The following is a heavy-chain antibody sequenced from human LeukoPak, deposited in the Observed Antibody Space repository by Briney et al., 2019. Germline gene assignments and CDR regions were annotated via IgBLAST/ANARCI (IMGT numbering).Heavy chain of an antibody. CDR2: IRYDGSNK. D-gene: IGHD6-6*01. Sequence: GGSLRLSCAASGFTFSSYGMHWVRPAPGKGLEWVAFIRYDGSNKYYADSVKGRFTISRDNSKNTLYLQMNSLRAEDTAVYYCAKDQWTSIAARYFDYWGQGTLVTVSS. CDR3: AKDQWTSIAARYFDY. V-gene: IGHV3-30*02. CDR1: GFTFSSYG. J-gene: IGHJ4*02.